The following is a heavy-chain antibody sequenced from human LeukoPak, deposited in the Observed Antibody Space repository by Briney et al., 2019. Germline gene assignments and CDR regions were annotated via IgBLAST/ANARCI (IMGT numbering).Heavy chain of an antibody. CDR2: IYHSGST. J-gene: IGHJ4*02. CDR3: ARSGSGYLRYYFDS. CDR1: GYSISIGYY. V-gene: IGHV4-38-2*02. Sequence: ASETLSLTCTVSGYSISIGYYWGWIRQPPGKGLEWIGSIYHSGSTYYNPSLKSRVTISVDTSKNQFSLKLSSVTAADTAVYYCARSGSGYLRYYFDSWGQGTLVTVSS. D-gene: IGHD5-12*01.